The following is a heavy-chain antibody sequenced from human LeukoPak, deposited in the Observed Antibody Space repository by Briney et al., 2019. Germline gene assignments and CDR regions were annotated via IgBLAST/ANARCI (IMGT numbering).Heavy chain of an antibody. CDR1: GYSISSGYY. D-gene: IGHD6-13*01. CDR2: IYHSGST. V-gene: IGHV4-38-2*02. CDR3: ARDLSPRGSSSKHNWFDP. Sequence: KTSQTLSLTCTVSGYSISSGYYWGWIRQPPGRGLEWIGSIYHSGSTYYNPSLKSRVTISVDTSKNQFSLKLSSVTAADTAVYYCARDLSPRGSSSKHNWFDPWGQGTLVTVSS. J-gene: IGHJ5*02.